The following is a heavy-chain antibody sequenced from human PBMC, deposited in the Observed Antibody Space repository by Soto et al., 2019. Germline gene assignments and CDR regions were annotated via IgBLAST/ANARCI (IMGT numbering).Heavy chain of an antibody. J-gene: IGHJ5*02. Sequence: ASVKVSCKASGYTFTSYGISWVRQAPGQGLECMGWISAYNGNTNYAQKLQGRVTMTTDTSTSTAYMELRSLRSDDTAVYYCARKRSQDGDYGFDWFDPWGQGTLVTV. CDR2: ISAYNGNT. D-gene: IGHD4-17*01. CDR3: ARKRSQDGDYGFDWFDP. V-gene: IGHV1-18*04. CDR1: GYTFTSYG.